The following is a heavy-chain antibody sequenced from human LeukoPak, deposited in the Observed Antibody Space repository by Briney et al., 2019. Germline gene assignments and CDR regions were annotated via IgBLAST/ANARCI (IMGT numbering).Heavy chain of an antibody. J-gene: IGHJ4*02. CDR2: IYPGDSDT. D-gene: IGHD1-26*01. CDR3: AIRFESYGATGFVY. CDR1: GYSFISYW. V-gene: IGHV5-51*01. Sequence: GESLKISCKGSGYSFISYWIGWVRQMPGKGLEWMGIIYPGDSDTRYSPSFQGQVTMLADKSISTAYLQWSSLKASDTAMYYCAIRFESYGATGFVYWGQGTLVTVSS.